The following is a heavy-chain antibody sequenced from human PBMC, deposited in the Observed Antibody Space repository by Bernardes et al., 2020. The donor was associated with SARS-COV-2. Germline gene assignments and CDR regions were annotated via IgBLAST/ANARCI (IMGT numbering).Heavy chain of an antibody. CDR2: INQDGSET. V-gene: IGHV3-7*01. Sequence: GGSLRLSRAASGFTFSSYAMSWVRQAPGKGLEWVANINQDGSETFYVDSVKGRFTISRDNAKNSLFMEMNTLRAEDTAVYYCARIYSTSSFDFDYWGQGTLVTVSS. J-gene: IGHJ4*02. CDR1: GFTFSSYA. D-gene: IGHD6-6*01. CDR3: ARIYSTSSFDFDY.